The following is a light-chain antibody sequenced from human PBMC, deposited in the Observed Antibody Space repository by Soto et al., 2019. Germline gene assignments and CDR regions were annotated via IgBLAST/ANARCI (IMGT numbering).Light chain of an antibody. CDR2: GAS. CDR3: QQYNNWPPWT. V-gene: IGKV3-15*01. CDR1: QNIRSN. J-gene: IGKJ1*01. Sequence: EIVMTQSPGTLSVSPGERATLTCRANQNIRSNLAWHQQKPGQAPKLLIYGASTRATGVPARFSGSGSGTEFTLTISSLQSEDFAVYYCQQYNNWPPWTFGQGTKVEFK.